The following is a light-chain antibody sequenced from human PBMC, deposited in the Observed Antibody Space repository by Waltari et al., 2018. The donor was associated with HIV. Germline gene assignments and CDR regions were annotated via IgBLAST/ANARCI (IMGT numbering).Light chain of an antibody. CDR1: SSNIGSNT. V-gene: IGLV1-44*01. J-gene: IGLJ1*01. CDR2: SYN. CDR3: ASWDDRLNGYV. Sequence: QSVLTQPPSASGTPGQRVTISCSGSSSNIGSNTENWYQQLPGTAPKLLIYSYNQRPSGVPDRFSCSKSGTSASLAISGLQSEDEAHYYCASWDDRLNGYVFGTGTKVTVL.